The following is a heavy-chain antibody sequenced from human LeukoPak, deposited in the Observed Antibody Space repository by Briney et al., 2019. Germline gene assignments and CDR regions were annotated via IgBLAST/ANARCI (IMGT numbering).Heavy chain of an antibody. CDR3: ARAPTGAWFDP. Sequence: GASVNLSCKASGYTFTSYGISWVRQAPGQGLEWMGWISAYNGNTNYAQKLQGRVTMTTDTSTSTAYMELRSLRSDDTAVYYCARAPTGAWFDPWGQGTLVTVSS. CDR2: ISAYNGNT. D-gene: IGHD4-17*01. J-gene: IGHJ5*02. V-gene: IGHV1-18*04. CDR1: GYTFTSYG.